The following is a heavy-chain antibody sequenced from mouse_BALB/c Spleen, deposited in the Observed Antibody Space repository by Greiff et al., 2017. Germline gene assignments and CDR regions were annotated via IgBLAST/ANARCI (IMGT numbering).Heavy chain of an antibody. CDR1: GYNFTSYW. CDR2: IYPGSGST. D-gene: IGHD2-14*01. V-gene: IGHV1-55*01. CDR3: ARGGYRYDLAWFAY. Sequence: QVQLKQPGAELVKPGTSVKLSCKASGYNFTSYWINWVKLRPGQGLEWIGDIYPGSGSTNYNEKFKSKATLTVDTSSSTAYMQLSSLASEDSALYYCARGGYRYDLAWFAYWGQGTLVTVSA. J-gene: IGHJ3*01.